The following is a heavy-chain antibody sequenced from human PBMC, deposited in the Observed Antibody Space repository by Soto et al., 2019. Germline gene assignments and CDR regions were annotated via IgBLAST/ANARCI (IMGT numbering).Heavy chain of an antibody. J-gene: IGHJ6*02. CDR1: GFTFSSYT. Sequence: QVRLVESGGGVVQPGRSLRLSCAASGFTFSSYTLHWVRQAPGKGLEWVALISYDGSDKNYADSVKGRFTISRDSSTNTLYLQMDGLRAEDTAVFYCARGRRYSSSSSYYSGMDVWGQGTTVTVSS. V-gene: IGHV3-30-3*01. D-gene: IGHD6-6*01. CDR2: ISYDGSDK. CDR3: ARGRRYSSSSSYYSGMDV.